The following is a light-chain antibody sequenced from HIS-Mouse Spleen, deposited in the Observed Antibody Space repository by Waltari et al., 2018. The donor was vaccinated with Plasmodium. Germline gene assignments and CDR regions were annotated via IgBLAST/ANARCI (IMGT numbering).Light chain of an antibody. Sequence: EIVMTQSPATLSVSPGERATLSCRASQSVSSNLAWYQQKPGQAPRLLNYGASTRATGIPARFSGRWSGTVITLTISSLQSEDFAVYYCQQYNNWSFTFGPGTKVDIK. CDR2: GAS. CDR3: QQYNNWSFT. CDR1: QSVSSN. V-gene: IGKV3-15*01. J-gene: IGKJ3*01.